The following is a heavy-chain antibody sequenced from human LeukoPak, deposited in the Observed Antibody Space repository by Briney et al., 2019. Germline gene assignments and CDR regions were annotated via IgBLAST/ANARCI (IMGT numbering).Heavy chain of an antibody. Sequence: SVKVSCKASGGTFSSYAISWVRQAPGQGLEWMGGIIPIFGTANYAQKFQGRVTMTTDTSTSTAYMELRSLRSDDTAVYYCARVGEYCSGESCFDYWGQGTLVTVSS. CDR3: ARVGEYCSGESCFDY. CDR2: IIPIFGTA. D-gene: IGHD2-15*01. V-gene: IGHV1-69*05. J-gene: IGHJ4*02. CDR1: GGTFSSYA.